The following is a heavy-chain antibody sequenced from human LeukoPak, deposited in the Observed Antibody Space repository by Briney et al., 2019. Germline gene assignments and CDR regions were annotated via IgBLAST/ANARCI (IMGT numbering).Heavy chain of an antibody. D-gene: IGHD1-26*01. CDR2: IYTTGAT. CDR3: ARQGYTASYYFLYY. V-gene: IGHV4-4*07. J-gene: IGHJ4*02. CDR1: GGSIRSYF. Sequence: SETLSLTCTVSGGSIRSYFWGWVRQPAGKGLEWIGRIYTTGATFYNPSLKTRLTMSIDTSKDQFSLRLTSVVAADTTVYYCARQGYTASYYFLYYWSQGTLVTVSS.